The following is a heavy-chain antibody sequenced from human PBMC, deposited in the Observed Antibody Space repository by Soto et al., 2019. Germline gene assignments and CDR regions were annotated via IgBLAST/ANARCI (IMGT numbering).Heavy chain of an antibody. D-gene: IGHD3-22*01. V-gene: IGHV3-30*18. CDR1: GFTFSSYG. J-gene: IGHJ1*01. Sequence: TGGSLRLSCAASGFTFSSYGMHWVRQAPGKGLEWVAVISYDGSNKYYADSVKGRFTISRDNSKNTLYLQMNSLRAEDTAVYYCAKDGLPHYYDSSGYEYFQHWGQGTLVTVSS. CDR3: AKDGLPHYYDSSGYEYFQH. CDR2: ISYDGSNK.